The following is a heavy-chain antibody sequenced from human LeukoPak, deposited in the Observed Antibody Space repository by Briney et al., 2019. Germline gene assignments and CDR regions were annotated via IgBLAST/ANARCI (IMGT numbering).Heavy chain of an antibody. CDR3: ARRPDGTSHFDY. D-gene: IGHD6-6*01. Sequence: KPSETLSLTCTVSGGSIRSYFWSWIRQPPGKGLEWIGYVYYSGSTNYNPSLKSRVTISVDTSKKQFSLKLSSVTAADTAVYYCARRPDGTSHFDYWGQGTPVTVSS. CDR2: VYYSGST. CDR1: GGSIRSYF. J-gene: IGHJ4*02. V-gene: IGHV4-59*08.